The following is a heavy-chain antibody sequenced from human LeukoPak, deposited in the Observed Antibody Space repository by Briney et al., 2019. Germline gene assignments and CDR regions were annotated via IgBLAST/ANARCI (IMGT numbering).Heavy chain of an antibody. CDR2: IKQDGSEK. V-gene: IGHV3-7*01. D-gene: IGHD6-19*01. CDR3: AKDLPGQWPTVFDY. J-gene: IGHJ4*02. CDR1: GFTFTSYW. Sequence: GSLRLSCAASGFTFTSYWMTWVRQAPGKGLEWVANIKQDGSEKYYVDSVKGRFTISRDNAKSSLYLQMNSLRAEDTAVYYCAKDLPGQWPTVFDYWGQGTLDTVSS.